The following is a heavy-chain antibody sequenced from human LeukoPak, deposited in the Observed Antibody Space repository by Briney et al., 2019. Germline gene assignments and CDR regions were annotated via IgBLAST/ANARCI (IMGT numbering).Heavy chain of an antibody. CDR2: ISGSGGRT. J-gene: IGHJ4*02. Sequence: PGGSLRLSCAVSGITLSNYGMNLVRQAPGKGLEWVAGISGSGGRTNYADSVKGRFTISRDNPKNTLYLQMNSLRAEDTAVYFCAKRGVVIRVILVGFHKEAYYFDSWGQGALVSVSS. V-gene: IGHV3-23*01. D-gene: IGHD3-22*01. CDR3: AKRGVVIRVILVGFHKEAYYFDS. CDR1: GITLSNYG.